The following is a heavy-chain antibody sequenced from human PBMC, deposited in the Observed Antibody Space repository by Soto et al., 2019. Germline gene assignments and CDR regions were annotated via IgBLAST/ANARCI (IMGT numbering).Heavy chain of an antibody. D-gene: IGHD3-10*01. CDR2: IYTTGTT. CDR3: ASLLGIKFDY. V-gene: IGHV4-4*07. CDR1: GGSISTYF. J-gene: IGHJ4*02. Sequence: KSSETLSLTCTVSGGSISTYFWSWIRQPAGGGLEWIGRIYTTGTTNYNPSLKSRVTISVDTFQNQFSLKLNSLTAADTAVYYCASLLGIKFDYWGQGALVTVSS.